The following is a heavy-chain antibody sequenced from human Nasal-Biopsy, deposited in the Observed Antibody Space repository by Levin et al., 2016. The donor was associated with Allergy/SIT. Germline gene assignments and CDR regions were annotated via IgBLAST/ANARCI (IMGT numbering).Heavy chain of an antibody. D-gene: IGHD6-6*01. CDR1: GFTFSDYG. V-gene: IGHV3-23*01. CDR2: ISASGGST. J-gene: IGHJ4*02. Sequence: ETLSLTCAASGFTFSDYGMQWVRQAPGKGLEWVSGISASGGSTYYADSVKGRFTISRDNSKNTLYLQMNSLRADDTAVYYCAKVYSSSTLGFFDYWGQGTQVTVSS. CDR3: AKVYSSSTLGFFDY.